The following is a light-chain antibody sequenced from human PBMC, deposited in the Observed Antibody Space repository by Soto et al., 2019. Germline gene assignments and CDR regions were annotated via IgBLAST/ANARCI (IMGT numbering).Light chain of an antibody. CDR1: QSLLYSSNSKNY. V-gene: IGKV4-1*01. CDR2: WAS. J-gene: IGKJ1*01. CDR3: HQYLSIPRT. Sequence: DVVMTQSPDSLAVSLGERATINCKSSQSLLYSSNSKNYLAWYQRKPGQPPKLLIYWASTRESGVPDRFSGSGSGTDFTLTISSLQAEDVAVYYCHQYLSIPRTFGQGTKVEIK.